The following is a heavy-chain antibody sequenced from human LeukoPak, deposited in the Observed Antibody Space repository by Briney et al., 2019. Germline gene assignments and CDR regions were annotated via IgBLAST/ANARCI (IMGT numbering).Heavy chain of an antibody. CDR3: ARIRGGYYSDAFDI. CDR1: GFTFSSYG. Sequence: GGSLRLSCAASGFTFSSYGMHWVRQAPGKGLEGVAVILYDGSNKYYADSVKGRFTISRDNSKNTLYLQMSSLRAEDTAAHYCARIRGGYYSDAFDIWGQGTMVTVSS. J-gene: IGHJ3*02. V-gene: IGHV3-30*03. D-gene: IGHD3-22*01. CDR2: ILYDGSNK.